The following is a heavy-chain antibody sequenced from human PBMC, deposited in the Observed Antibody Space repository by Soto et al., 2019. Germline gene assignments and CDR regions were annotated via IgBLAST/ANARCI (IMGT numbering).Heavy chain of an antibody. Sequence: LSLTCSVSGGSIRSGDDYWSWIRQHPGKGLEWIGYIYYSGNTYYNPSLKSRVTISLDTSKNQFSLKLSSVTAADTAVYYCARASGGHYFDSSGYFAFDIWGQGTMVTVSS. V-gene: IGHV4-31*03. J-gene: IGHJ3*02. D-gene: IGHD3-22*01. CDR1: GGSIRSGDDY. CDR2: IYYSGNT. CDR3: ARASGGHYFDSSGYFAFDI.